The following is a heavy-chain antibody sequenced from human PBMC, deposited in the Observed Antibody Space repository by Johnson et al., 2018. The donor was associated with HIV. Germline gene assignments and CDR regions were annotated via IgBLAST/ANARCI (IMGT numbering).Heavy chain of an antibody. D-gene: IGHD6-19*01. CDR3: ARGLRWSSGLDGYAFDI. Sequence: EVQLVESGGGLVQPGGSLRLSCAASGFTFSSFWMTWVRQAPGKGLEWVANIKQDGSEKHYVDSVKGRFTISRDNAKNSLYLQMSSLRAEDTAVYYCARGLRWSSGLDGYAFDIWGQGTMVTVSS. CDR1: GFTFSSFW. V-gene: IGHV3-7*05. J-gene: IGHJ3*02. CDR2: IKQDGSEK.